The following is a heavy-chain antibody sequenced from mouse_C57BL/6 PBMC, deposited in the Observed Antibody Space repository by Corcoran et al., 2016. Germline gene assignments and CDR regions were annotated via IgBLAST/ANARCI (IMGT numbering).Heavy chain of an antibody. CDR2: INTYSGVP. CDR3: ARVDGYSFDY. J-gene: IGHJ2*01. CDR1: GYTFTTYG. V-gene: IGHV9-3*01. D-gene: IGHD2-3*01. Sequence: QIQLVQSGPELKKPGETVKISCKASGYTFTTYGMSWVKQAPGKGLKWMGWINTYSGVPTYADDFKGRFAFSLETSASTAYLQINNLKNEDTATYFCARVDGYSFDYWGQGTTLTVSS.